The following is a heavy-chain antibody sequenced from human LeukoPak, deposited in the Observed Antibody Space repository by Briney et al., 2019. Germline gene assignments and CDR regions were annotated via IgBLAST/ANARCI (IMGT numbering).Heavy chain of an antibody. V-gene: IGHV3-23*01. CDR1: GFTFSNYA. J-gene: IGHJ4*01. CDR3: AKGVTGSGYSSSQY. D-gene: IGHD3-22*01. CDR2: ISASGEST. Sequence: GGSLRLSCAASGFTFSNYAMSWVRQAPGKGLEWVSSISASGESTYYADSVKGRFTISRDISKNTLYLAMNSLRAEDTARFYCAKGVTGSGYSSSQYWGQGTLVTVSS.